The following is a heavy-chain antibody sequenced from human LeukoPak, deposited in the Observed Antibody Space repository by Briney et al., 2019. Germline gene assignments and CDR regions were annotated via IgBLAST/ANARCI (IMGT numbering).Heavy chain of an antibody. Sequence: ASVKVSCKASGYPFTSFGITWVRRAPGQGLEWMGWISAYNGDTRYAQKFQGRVAMTTDTSTSTAYMELRNLRSDDTAVYCCARAPPGLNYGPGDYWGQGTLVTVSS. CDR1: GYPFTSFG. CDR3: ARAPPGLNYGPGDY. J-gene: IGHJ4*02. D-gene: IGHD3-10*01. CDR2: ISAYNGDT. V-gene: IGHV1-18*04.